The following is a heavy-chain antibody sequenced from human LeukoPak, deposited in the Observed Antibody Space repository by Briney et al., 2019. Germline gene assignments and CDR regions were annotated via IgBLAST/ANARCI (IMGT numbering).Heavy chain of an antibody. CDR3: AKSVGLIAAAGIFDY. J-gene: IGHJ4*02. Sequence: GGSLRLSCAASGFTFSSYAMSWVRQAPGKGLEWVSAISGSGGSTYYADSVKDRFTISRDNSKNTLYLQMNSLRAEDTAVYYCAKSVGLIAAAGIFDYWGQGTLVTVSS. D-gene: IGHD6-13*01. CDR2: ISGSGGST. V-gene: IGHV3-23*01. CDR1: GFTFSSYA.